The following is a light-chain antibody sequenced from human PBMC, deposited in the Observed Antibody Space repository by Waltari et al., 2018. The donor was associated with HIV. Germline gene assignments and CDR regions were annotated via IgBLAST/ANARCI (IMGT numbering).Light chain of an antibody. CDR1: QSVSNY. J-gene: IGKJ4*01. Sequence: EIVLTQSPATLSLSPGETGTLSCRASQSVSNYLAWYQQKPGQAPRLLIYDAFNGSAGIPARFMGSGYGTDFSLTISSLEPEDFAGYYCQQRTSWPLTFGGGTKVEIK. CDR3: QQRTSWPLT. CDR2: DAF. V-gene: IGKV3-11*01.